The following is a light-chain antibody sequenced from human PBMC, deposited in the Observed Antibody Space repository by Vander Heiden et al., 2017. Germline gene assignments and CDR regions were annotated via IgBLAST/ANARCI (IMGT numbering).Light chain of an antibody. Sequence: EVVLTQSPATLSLSPGERATLSCRASQTIGTYLAWYQQKPGQAPRLLIADASNRDTGIPTRFSGSGSETDFTLTINSLETEDFAVYYCQQRSHWLTFGGGTKVEIK. J-gene: IGKJ4*01. CDR3: QQRSHWLT. CDR1: QTIGTY. CDR2: DAS. V-gene: IGKV3-11*01.